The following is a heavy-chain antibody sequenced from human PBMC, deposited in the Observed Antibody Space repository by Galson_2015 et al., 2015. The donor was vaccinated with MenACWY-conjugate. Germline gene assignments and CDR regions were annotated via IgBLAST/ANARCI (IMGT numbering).Heavy chain of an antibody. CDR1: GFTFSDFY. Sequence: SLRLSCAASGFTFSDFYMSWIRQAPGKGLEWASHISGRSPYTNDADSVRGRFTISRDNAKNSLYLQMNNLRAEDTAVYYCARLTHYVSGSGAFGCWGPGTVVPVS. V-gene: IGHV3-11*03. CDR3: ARLTHYVSGSGAFGC. CDR2: ISGRSPYT. D-gene: IGHD3-16*01. J-gene: IGHJ3*01.